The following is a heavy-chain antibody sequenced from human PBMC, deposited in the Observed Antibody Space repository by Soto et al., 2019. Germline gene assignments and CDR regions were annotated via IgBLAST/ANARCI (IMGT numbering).Heavy chain of an antibody. V-gene: IGHV3-23*01. CDR2: ISGSADDST. CDR3: AKEGASGYYYYMDV. CDR1: GFTFNNYA. Sequence: EGQLLESGGGLVQPGGSLRLSCAASGFTFNNYAISWVRQAPGKGLEWVSTISGSADDSTYYADSVRGRFTISRDNSKNTLYLQMSSPRGEDTAVYYCAKEGASGYYYYMDVWGKGTTVTVSS. J-gene: IGHJ6*03.